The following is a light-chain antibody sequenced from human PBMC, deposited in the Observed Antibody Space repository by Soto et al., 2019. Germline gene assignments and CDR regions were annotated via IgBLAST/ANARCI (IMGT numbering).Light chain of an antibody. V-gene: IGLV2-14*01. CDR1: SSDVGDNNY. CDR2: DVT. J-gene: IGLJ1*01. Sequence: QSALTQPASVSGSPGQSITISCTGTSSDVGDNNYVSWYQQHPGKAPKLMIYDVTHRPSWISNPFSGSKSGNTASLTISGHQAEDESDYYCSSYSSSSTLYVFGTGTKLTVL. CDR3: SSYSSSSTLYV.